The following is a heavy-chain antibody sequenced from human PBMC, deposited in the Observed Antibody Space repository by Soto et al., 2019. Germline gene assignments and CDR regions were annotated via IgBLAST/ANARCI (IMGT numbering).Heavy chain of an antibody. Sequence: PSETLSLTCTVSGGSISSYYWSWIRQPPGKGLEWIGYIYYSGSTNYNPSLKSRVTISVDTSKNHFSLNLTSVTAADTAVYFCARARIVVSGTIVDSWGLGTLVTVSS. V-gene: IGHV4-59*08. J-gene: IGHJ4*02. CDR2: IYYSGST. D-gene: IGHD6-19*01. CDR1: GGSISSYY. CDR3: ARARIVVSGTIVDS.